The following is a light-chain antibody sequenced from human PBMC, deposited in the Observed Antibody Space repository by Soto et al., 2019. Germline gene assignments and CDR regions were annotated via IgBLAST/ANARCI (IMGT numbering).Light chain of an antibody. J-gene: IGLJ1*01. CDR2: ENN. Sequence: QSVLTQPPSVSAAPGQKVTISCSGSSSNIGNNYVSWYQQLPGTAPKLLIYENNKRPSGIPDRFSGSKSGTSATLGITGRQTGDEADYYCGTWDSSLSAVFGTGTKLTVL. V-gene: IGLV1-51*02. CDR3: GTWDSSLSAV. CDR1: SSNIGNNY.